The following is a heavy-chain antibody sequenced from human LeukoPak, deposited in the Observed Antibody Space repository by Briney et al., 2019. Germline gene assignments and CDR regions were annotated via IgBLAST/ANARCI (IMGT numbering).Heavy chain of an antibody. CDR3: AKGGYIAVAYFDY. V-gene: IGHV3-30*18. CDR1: GFTFSSYG. J-gene: IGHJ4*02. D-gene: IGHD6-19*01. CDR2: ISYDGSNK. Sequence: QPGRPLRLSCAASGFTFSSYGMHWVRQAPGKGLEWVAVISYDGSNKYYADSVKGRFTISRDNSKNTLYLQMNSLRAEDTAVYYCAKGGYIAVAYFDYWGQGTLVTVSS.